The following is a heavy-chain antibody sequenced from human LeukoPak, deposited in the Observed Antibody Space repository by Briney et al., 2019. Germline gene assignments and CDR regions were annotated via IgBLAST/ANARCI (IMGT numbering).Heavy chain of an antibody. Sequence: PGGSLRLSCAASGFTFSSYAMSWVRQAPGKGLEWVSAISGSGGSTYYADSVKGRFTISRDNSENTLYLQMNSLRAEDTAVYYCATHLITMVRGVITLYYFDYWGQGTLVTVSS. CDR1: GFTFSSYA. CDR2: ISGSGGST. V-gene: IGHV3-23*01. CDR3: ATHLITMVRGVITLYYFDY. D-gene: IGHD3-10*01. J-gene: IGHJ4*02.